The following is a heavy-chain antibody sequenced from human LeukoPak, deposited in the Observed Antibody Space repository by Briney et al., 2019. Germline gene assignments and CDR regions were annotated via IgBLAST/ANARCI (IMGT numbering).Heavy chain of an antibody. D-gene: IGHD6-19*01. CDR1: GYSLSSGYY. V-gene: IGHV4-38-2*02. CDR3: ARGAGGIAVAGPFDY. J-gene: IGHJ4*02. CDR2: IYYSGST. Sequence: SETLSLTCTVSGYSLSSGYYWGWIRQPPGKGLEWIGSIYYSGSTYNNPSLKSRITISVDTSKNQFSLKLSSVTAADTAVYYCARGAGGIAVAGPFDYWGQGTLVTVSS.